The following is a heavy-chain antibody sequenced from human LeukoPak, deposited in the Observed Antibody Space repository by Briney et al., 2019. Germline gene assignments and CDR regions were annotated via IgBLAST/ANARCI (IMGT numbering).Heavy chain of an antibody. D-gene: IGHD5-12*01. Sequence: ASVKVSCKASGGTFSSYAISWVRQAPGQGLEWMGWISAYNGNTNYAQKLQGRVTMTTDTSTSTAYMELRSLRSDDTAVYYCARVEMSGFDSNYYGLDVWGQGTTVTVSS. J-gene: IGHJ6*02. CDR2: ISAYNGNT. CDR3: ARVEMSGFDSNYYGLDV. V-gene: IGHV1-18*01. CDR1: GGTFSSYA.